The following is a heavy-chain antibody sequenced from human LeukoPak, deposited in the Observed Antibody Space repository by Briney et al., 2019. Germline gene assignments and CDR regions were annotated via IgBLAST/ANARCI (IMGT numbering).Heavy chain of an antibody. J-gene: IGHJ4*02. CDR3: TKSPGANLAQGSDY. CDR1: GFTISSLV. V-gene: IGHV3-23*01. CDR2: ISANGGGT. Sequence: GGSLRLSCAASGFTISSLVMSLVCQAPGKGLEWVSTISANGGGTYHADSVKGRFTISRDNSKSTLSLQMNSLRVEDPAVYGGTKSPGANLAQGSDYWGQGTLVTVSS.